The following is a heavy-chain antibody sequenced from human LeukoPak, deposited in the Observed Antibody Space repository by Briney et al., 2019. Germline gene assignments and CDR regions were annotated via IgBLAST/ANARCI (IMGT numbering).Heavy chain of an antibody. CDR1: GGSISSHY. V-gene: IGHV4-59*11. J-gene: IGHJ4*02. CDR3: ARVQYYYDSSGYYDY. Sequence: SVTLSLTCTVSGGSISSHYWSWIRQPPGKGLEWIGYIYYSGSTNYNPSLKSRVTISVDTSKNQFSLKLSSVTAADTAVYYCARVQYYYDSSGYYDYWGQGTLVTVSS. D-gene: IGHD3-22*01. CDR2: IYYSGST.